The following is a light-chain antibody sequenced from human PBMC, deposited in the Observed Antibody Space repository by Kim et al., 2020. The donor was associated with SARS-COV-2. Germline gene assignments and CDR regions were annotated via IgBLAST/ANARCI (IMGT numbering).Light chain of an antibody. J-gene: IGLJ3*02. CDR3: AAWDDSLSGLNWV. V-gene: IGLV1-47*01. Sequence: VTVCCAGGSSNVGSNYVYWCQQLPGTGPKARSYGNKQRPSGVPDRFSGSRSGTSASLAISGLRSEDEADYYCAAWDDSLSGLNWVFGGGTQLTVL. CDR1: SSNVGSNY. CDR2: GNK.